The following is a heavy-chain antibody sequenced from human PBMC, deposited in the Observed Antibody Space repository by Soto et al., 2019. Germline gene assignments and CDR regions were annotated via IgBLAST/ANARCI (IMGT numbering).Heavy chain of an antibody. V-gene: IGHV1-2*02. Sequence: ASAKVSCKASGYTFTGYYMHWVRQAPGQGLEWMGWINPNSGGTNYAQKFQGRVTMTRDTSISTAYMELSRLRSDDTAVYYCARDIYEGITMVRGPFDYWGQGTLVTVSS. CDR3: ARDIYEGITMVRGPFDY. J-gene: IGHJ4*02. CDR1: GYTFTGYY. CDR2: INPNSGGT. D-gene: IGHD3-10*01.